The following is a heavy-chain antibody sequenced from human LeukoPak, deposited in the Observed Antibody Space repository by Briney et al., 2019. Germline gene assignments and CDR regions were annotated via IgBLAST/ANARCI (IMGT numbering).Heavy chain of an antibody. J-gene: IGHJ4*02. CDR1: GDSIRNNY. D-gene: IGHD3-10*01. CDR3: ARGRFGELLYYFDY. CDR2: INHSGST. V-gene: IGHV4-34*01. Sequence: PSETLSLTCTVSGDSIRNNYWSWIRQPPGKGLEWIGEINHSGSTNYNPSLESRVTISVDTSKNQFSLKLSSVTAADTAVYYCARGRFGELLYYFDYWGQGTLVTVSS.